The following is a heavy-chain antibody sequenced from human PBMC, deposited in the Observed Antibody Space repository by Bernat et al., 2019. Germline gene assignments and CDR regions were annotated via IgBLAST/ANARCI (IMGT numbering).Heavy chain of an antibody. V-gene: IGHV3-21*01. CDR1: GFTFSSYA. CDR2: ISSSSSYI. Sequence: EVQLLESGGGLVQRGGSLRLSCGASGFTFSSYAMSWVRRAPGKGLEWVSSISSSSSYIYYADSVKGRFTISRDNAKNSLYLQMNSLRAEDTAVYYCARGEPLQDDAFDIWGQGTMVTVSS. J-gene: IGHJ3*02. D-gene: IGHD1-14*01. CDR3: ARGEPLQDDAFDI.